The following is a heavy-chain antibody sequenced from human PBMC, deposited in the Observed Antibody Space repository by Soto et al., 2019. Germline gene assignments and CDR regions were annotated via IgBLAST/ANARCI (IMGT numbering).Heavy chain of an antibody. CDR2: VGGSDDDK. D-gene: IGHD2-8*01. CDR1: GFTFSDYA. V-gene: IGHV3-23*01. CDR3: AKDAISFNGVWDPFDM. J-gene: IGHJ3*02. Sequence: EVQLLESGGGVVQPGGSLRLSCAASGFTFSDYAMNWVRQTPGKGLQWVSGVGGSDDDKHYADSVRGRFIVSRDNSKNTLYLLMNSTRSDDTAIYYCAKDAISFNGVWDPFDMWGQGTEVRVSS.